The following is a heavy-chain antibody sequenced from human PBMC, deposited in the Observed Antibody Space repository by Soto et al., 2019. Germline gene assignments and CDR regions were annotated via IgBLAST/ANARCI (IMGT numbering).Heavy chain of an antibody. J-gene: IGHJ1*01. CDR2: ISGSGGST. CDR1: GFTFSSYA. D-gene: IGHD3-10*02. Sequence: PGGSLRLSCAASGFTFSSYAMSWVRQAPGKGLEWVSAISGSGGSTYYADSVKGRFTISRDNSKNTLYLQMNSLRAEDTAVYYCAKDSPDYYVLPEYFQHWGQGTLVTVSS. V-gene: IGHV3-23*01. CDR3: AKDSPDYYVLPEYFQH.